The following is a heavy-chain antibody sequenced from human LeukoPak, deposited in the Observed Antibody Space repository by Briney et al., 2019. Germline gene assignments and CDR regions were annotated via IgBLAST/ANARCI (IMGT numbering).Heavy chain of an antibody. CDR1: GGTFSSYA. CDR2: IIPIFGTA. Sequence: SVKVSCKASGGTFSSYAIVWVRQAPGQGLEWMGGIIPIFGTANYAQKFQGRVTITADESTSTAYMELSSLRSEDTAVYYCARGVWYCSSTSCYHDAFDTWGQGTMVTVSS. V-gene: IGHV1-69*13. J-gene: IGHJ3*02. D-gene: IGHD2-2*01. CDR3: ARGVWYCSSTSCYHDAFDT.